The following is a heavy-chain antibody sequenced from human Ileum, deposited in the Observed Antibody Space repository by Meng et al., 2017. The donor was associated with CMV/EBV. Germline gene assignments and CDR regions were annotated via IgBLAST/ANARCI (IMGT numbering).Heavy chain of an antibody. V-gene: IGHV1-2*02. D-gene: IGHD2-2*01. CDR3: ARDLCSGTTCYVFGY. CDR1: GYTFTGHY. Sequence: SGYTFTGHYVYWMRQAPGQGLEWMGWINPNSSDTKYAQKFQGRVTMTRDTSVNTIHMELSGLRSDDTAVYYCARDLCSGTTCYVFGYWGQGTLVTVSS. CDR2: INPNSSDT. J-gene: IGHJ4*02.